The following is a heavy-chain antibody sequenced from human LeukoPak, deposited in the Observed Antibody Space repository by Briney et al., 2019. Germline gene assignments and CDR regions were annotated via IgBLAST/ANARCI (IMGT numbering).Heavy chain of an antibody. V-gene: IGHV3-23*01. J-gene: IGHJ4*02. D-gene: IGHD5-24*01. CDR2: ISGSGAST. CDR3: AKDRYKISARGSFDY. CDR1: GFTFSSYA. Sequence: GGSLRLSCAASGFTFSSYAMSWVRQAPGKGLEWVSTISGSGASTYYADSVKGRFTISRDNSKNTLYLQMNSLRAEDTAVYYCAKDRYKISARGSFDYWAREPWSPSPQ.